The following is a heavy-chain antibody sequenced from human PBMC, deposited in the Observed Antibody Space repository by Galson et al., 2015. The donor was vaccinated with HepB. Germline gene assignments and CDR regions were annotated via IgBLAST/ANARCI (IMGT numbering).Heavy chain of an antibody. J-gene: IGHJ4*02. CDR3: VSDPKALDF. CDR2: IRSGGQTI. V-gene: IGHV3-48*02. Sequence: SLRLSCAASGLTFSSYSMNWVRQAPGKGLEWVAYIRSGGQTIHYAESVKGRFTISRDDAENSLFLQMNSLTDEDTAVYYCVSDPKALDFWGKGILVIVSS. CDR1: GLTFSSYS.